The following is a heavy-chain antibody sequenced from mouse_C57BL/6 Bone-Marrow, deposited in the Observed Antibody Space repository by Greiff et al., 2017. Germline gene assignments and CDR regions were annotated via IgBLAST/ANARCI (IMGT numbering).Heavy chain of an antibody. J-gene: IGHJ2*01. CDR3: TRGVYYFDD. Sequence: VQLQQSGAELVRPGASVTLSCKASGYTFTDYEMHWVKQTPVHGLEWIGAIDPETGGTAYNQKFKGKAILTADKSSSTAYMELRSLTSEDSAVYYCTRGVYYFDDWGQGTTLTVAS. V-gene: IGHV1-15*01. CDR2: IDPETGGT. CDR1: GYTFTDYE.